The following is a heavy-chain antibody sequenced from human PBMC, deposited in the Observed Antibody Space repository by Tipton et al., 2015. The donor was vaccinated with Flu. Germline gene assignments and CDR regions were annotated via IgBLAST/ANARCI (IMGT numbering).Heavy chain of an antibody. V-gene: IGHV4-61*02. J-gene: IGHJ5*02. D-gene: IGHD4-11*01. CDR1: GDSVASETYH. CDR2: MYLSGST. Sequence: TLSLTCSVSGDSVASETYHWTWIRQPAGKGLEWIGRMYLSGSTTYNPSLKGRVTISKDTSKNQISLKLSSVTAADTAVYYCARRDYSNYVSEPKNWFDPWGQGALVTVSS. CDR3: ARRDYSNYVSEPKNWFDP.